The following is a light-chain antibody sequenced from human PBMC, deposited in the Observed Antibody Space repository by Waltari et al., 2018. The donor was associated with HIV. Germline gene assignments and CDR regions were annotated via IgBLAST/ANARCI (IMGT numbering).Light chain of an antibody. V-gene: IGKV2-30*01. Sequence: DVVMTQSPLSLPVTLGQQASISCRSSLSLVYSDGNTYLSWFQQRPGQSPRRLVYKVSKRDSGVPDRFSGSGSGTGFTLKISRVEAEDVGVYYCMQGTHWPYTFGQGTKLEIK. CDR3: MQGTHWPYT. CDR2: KVS. CDR1: LSLVYSDGNTY. J-gene: IGKJ2*01.